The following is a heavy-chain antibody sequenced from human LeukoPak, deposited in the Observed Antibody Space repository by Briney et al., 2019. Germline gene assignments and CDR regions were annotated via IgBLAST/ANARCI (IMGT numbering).Heavy chain of an antibody. Sequence: LPGGSLRLSCAASGFTFDDYAMHRVRQAPGKGLEWVSGISWNSGSIGYADSVKGRFTISRDNAKNSLYLQMNSLRAEDTALYYCAKSRASIAAAGHFDYWGQGTLVTVSS. CDR3: AKSRASIAAAGHFDY. D-gene: IGHD6-13*01. V-gene: IGHV3-9*01. CDR1: GFTFDDYA. CDR2: ISWNSGSI. J-gene: IGHJ4*02.